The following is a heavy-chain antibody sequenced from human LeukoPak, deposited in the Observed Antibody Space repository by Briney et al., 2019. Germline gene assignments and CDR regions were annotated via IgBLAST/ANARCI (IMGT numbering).Heavy chain of an antibody. V-gene: IGHV4-4*07. CDR2: IYSSGSA. J-gene: IGHJ5*02. CDR1: GGPISNYY. Sequence: SETLSLTCTVSGGPISNYYYSWIRQPAGKGLEWIGRIYSSGSASYNPTLKSRVTMSVDTSKNQLSLKLTSVTAAATAVYYCSREPNPWGQGTLVTVSS. CDR3: SREPNP.